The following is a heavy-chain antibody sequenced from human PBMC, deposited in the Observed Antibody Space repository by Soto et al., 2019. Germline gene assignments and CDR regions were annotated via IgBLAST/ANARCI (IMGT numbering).Heavy chain of an antibody. D-gene: IGHD5-12*01. J-gene: IGHJ4*02. Sequence: QVQLVQSGGEVKKPGASVTVSCKASGYTFINYHITWVRQAPGQGLEWMAWINTYNGMTDYAQRFQGRVTMTRDTYTSTAYMELMNLGSHDTDVYFCAKSPRGEMATDWGQGTLVTVSS. CDR2: INTYNGMT. V-gene: IGHV1-18*01. CDR1: GYTFINYH. CDR3: AKSPRGEMATD.